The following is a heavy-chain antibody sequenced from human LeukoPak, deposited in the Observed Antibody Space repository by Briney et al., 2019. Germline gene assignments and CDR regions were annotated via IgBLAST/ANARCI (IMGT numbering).Heavy chain of an antibody. CDR1: GITLSNYG. Sequence: GGSLRLSCAVSGITLSNYGMSWVRQAPGKGLEWVAGISGSGGRSNYADSVKGRFTISRDNPKNALYLQMNSLRAEDTAVYFCAKRGVVIRVILIGFHKEAYYFDSWGQGALVTVSS. V-gene: IGHV3-23*01. J-gene: IGHJ4*02. D-gene: IGHD3-9*01. CDR2: ISGSGGRS. CDR3: AKRGVVIRVILIGFHKEAYYFDS.